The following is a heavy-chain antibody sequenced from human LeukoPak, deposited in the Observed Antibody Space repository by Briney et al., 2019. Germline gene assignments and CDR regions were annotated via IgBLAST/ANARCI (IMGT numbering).Heavy chain of an antibody. J-gene: IGHJ6*03. D-gene: IGHD6-19*01. CDR1: GWSFSGYY. CDR2: INHSGST. CDR3: ARTQEAGYSSGRYDSYYYYYMDV. Sequence: SETLSLTCAVYGWSFSGYYWRWIRQPPATGLEWIGDINHSGSTNYNPPLKRRVTLSVDTSKNQFSLKLSSVTAADTAVYFCARTQEAGYSSGRYDSYYYYYMDVWGKGTTVTISS. V-gene: IGHV4-34*01.